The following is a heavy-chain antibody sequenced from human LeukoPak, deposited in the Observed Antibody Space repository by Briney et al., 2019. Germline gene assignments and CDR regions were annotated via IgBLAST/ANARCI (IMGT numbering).Heavy chain of an antibody. CDR2: ISYDGSNE. D-gene: IGHD2-15*01. V-gene: IGHV3-30*18. Sequence: GGSLRLSCAASGLPFRSYAMHWVRQAPGKGLEWVALISYDGSNEHYADSVKGRFTISRDNSKNTLYLQVNGLRAEDTAVYYCAKSKFSCIGNNCYSPDYWGQGTLVTVSS. J-gene: IGHJ4*02. CDR1: GLPFRSYA. CDR3: AKSKFSCIGNNCYSPDY.